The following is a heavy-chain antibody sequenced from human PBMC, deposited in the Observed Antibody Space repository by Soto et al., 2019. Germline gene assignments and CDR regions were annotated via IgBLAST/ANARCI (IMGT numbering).Heavy chain of an antibody. J-gene: IGHJ4*02. CDR3: ATTSVGRYSGYAFGVDY. V-gene: IGHV4-34*01. D-gene: IGHD5-12*01. CDR1: GGSFSGYY. CDR2: INHSGST. Sequence: PSETLSLTCAVYGGSFSGYYWSWIRQPPGKGLEWIGEINHSGSTNYNPSLKSRVTISVDTSKNQFSLKLSSVTAADTAVYYCATTSVGRYSGYAFGVDYWGQGTLVTVSS.